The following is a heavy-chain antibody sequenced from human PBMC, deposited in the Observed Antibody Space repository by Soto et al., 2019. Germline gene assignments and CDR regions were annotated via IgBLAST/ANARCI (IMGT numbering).Heavy chain of an antibody. J-gene: IGHJ5*02. D-gene: IGHD3-22*01. CDR3: ARKDKSGYFNWFDP. V-gene: IGHV5-51*01. CDR2: IFPSDSDT. Sequence: GESLKISCSTSGYRFTSYWIAWVRQMPGKGLEWMGIIFPSDSDTRYSPPFQGQVTISADRSTSTVFLQWASLKASDTAVYFCARKDKSGYFNWFDPWGQGTLVTVSS. CDR1: GYRFTSYW.